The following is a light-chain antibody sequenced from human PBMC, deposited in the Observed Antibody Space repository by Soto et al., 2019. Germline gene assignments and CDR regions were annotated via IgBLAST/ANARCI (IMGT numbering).Light chain of an antibody. CDR3: QQYSSSPSIT. CDR1: QSVSSGY. CDR2: GAS. V-gene: IGKV3-20*01. J-gene: IGKJ5*01. Sequence: EIVLTQSPGTLSLSPGERATLSCRASQSVSSGYLAWYQQKPGEAPRLLIYGASTRATGIPDRFSGSGSGTDFTLTISRPEPEDFAVYYCQQYSSSPSITFGQGTRLEIK.